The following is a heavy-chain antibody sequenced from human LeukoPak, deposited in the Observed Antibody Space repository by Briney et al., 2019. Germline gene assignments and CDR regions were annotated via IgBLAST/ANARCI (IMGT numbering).Heavy chain of an antibody. J-gene: IGHJ6*03. Sequence: PSDTLSLTCVVYGGSFSGYYWSCIRQAPGKGMEWIGEISHGGITKYNPSLTSRVTISVDSSKKQLSLNLTSVTAADTAVYYCARGIAVAVDYYYYYMDVWGKGTTVTVSS. V-gene: IGHV4-34*01. CDR1: GGSFSGYY. CDR3: ARGIAVAVDYYYYYMDV. D-gene: IGHD6-19*01. CDR2: ISHGGIT.